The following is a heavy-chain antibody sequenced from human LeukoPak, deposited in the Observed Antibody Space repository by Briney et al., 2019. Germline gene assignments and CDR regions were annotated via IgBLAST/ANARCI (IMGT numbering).Heavy chain of an antibody. Sequence: GGSLRLSCAASGFTFSSYSMNWVRQAPGKGLEWVSSISSGSYIYYADSVKGRFTISRDNAKNSLYLQMNSLRAEDTAVYYCARDESSGKQDYYYYYYMDVWGKGTTVTVSS. J-gene: IGHJ6*03. CDR3: ARDESSGKQDYYYYYYMDV. V-gene: IGHV3-21*01. CDR1: GFTFSSYS. CDR2: ISSGSYI. D-gene: IGHD3-22*01.